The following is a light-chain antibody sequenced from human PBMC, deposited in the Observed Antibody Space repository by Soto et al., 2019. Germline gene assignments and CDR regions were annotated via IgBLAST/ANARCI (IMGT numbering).Light chain of an antibody. V-gene: IGLV1-44*01. Sequence: QSVLTQPPSASGAPGQTVTISCSGSSSNIGINPVNWYQQVPGTAPKVLMYSNNQRPSGVPDRFSGSKSGNTASLTVSGLQTEDEADYYCSAYAGSNNFVFGSGTKVTVL. CDR1: SSNIGINP. J-gene: IGLJ1*01. CDR2: SNN. CDR3: SAYAGSNNFV.